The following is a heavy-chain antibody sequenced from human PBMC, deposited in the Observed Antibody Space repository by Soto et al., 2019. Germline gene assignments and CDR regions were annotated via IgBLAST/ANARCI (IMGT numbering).Heavy chain of an antibody. CDR2: IFYSGRS. J-gene: IGHJ4*02. CDR3: ARVWTTMDY. D-gene: IGHD5-18*01. CDR1: GGSISRYY. Sequence: SETLSLTCGVSGGSISRYYWSWVRQPPGKGLEWIGNIFYSGRSNYNPSLKSRVTMSLDTSKSQFSLKLTSVTAADTAVYYCARVWTTMDYWGQGTQVTVSS. V-gene: IGHV4-59*01.